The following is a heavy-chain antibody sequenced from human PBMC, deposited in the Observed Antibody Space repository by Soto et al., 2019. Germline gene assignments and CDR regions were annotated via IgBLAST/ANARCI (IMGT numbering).Heavy chain of an antibody. CDR3: AADSYGSGSSPYYFDY. CDR1: GFTFTSSA. J-gene: IGHJ4*02. Sequence: SVKVSCKASGFTFTSSAVQWVRQARGQRLEWIGWIVVGSGNTNYAQKFQERVTITRDMSTSTAYMELSSLRSEDTAVYYCAADSYGSGSSPYYFDYWGQGTLVTVSS. V-gene: IGHV1-58*01. CDR2: IVVGSGNT. D-gene: IGHD3-10*01.